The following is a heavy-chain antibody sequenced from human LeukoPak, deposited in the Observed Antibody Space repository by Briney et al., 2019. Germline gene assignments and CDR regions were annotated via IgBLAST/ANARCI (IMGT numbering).Heavy chain of an antibody. CDR3: ARDLTLLNAFDI. CDR2: IIPIFGTA. Sequence: GASVKVSCKASGGTFSSYAISWVRQAPGQGLEWMGGIIPIFGTANYAQKFQGRVTITADKSTSTAYMELSSLRSEDTAVYYCARDLTLLNAFDIWGQGTMVTVSS. D-gene: IGHD2-21*01. CDR1: GGTFSSYA. J-gene: IGHJ3*02. V-gene: IGHV1-69*06.